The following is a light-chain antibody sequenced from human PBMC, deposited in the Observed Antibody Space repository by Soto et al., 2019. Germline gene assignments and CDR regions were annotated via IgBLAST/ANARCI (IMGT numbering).Light chain of an antibody. CDR1: SSDVGGYDY. V-gene: IGLV2-8*01. Sequence: QPVLTQHPSSSGSPGQAVTISCTGTSSDVGGYDYVSWYQQHPGKAPKLMIYEVSKRPSGVPDRFSGSKSGNTASLTVSGLQAEDEADYYCSSYAGSSTYVFGTGTKVTVL. J-gene: IGLJ1*01. CDR3: SSYAGSSTYV. CDR2: EVS.